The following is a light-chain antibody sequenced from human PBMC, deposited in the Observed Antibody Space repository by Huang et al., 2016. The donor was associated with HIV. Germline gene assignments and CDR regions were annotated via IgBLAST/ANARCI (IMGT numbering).Light chain of an antibody. Sequence: DIQMTQSPPSLSAYAADRVTITCRASQGIGNYFAWYHQKPGQVPKLLMYAASTLQSGVSSRFSGGGSGTEFTLIISSLQPEDVGIYYCQKYNSAPLTFGGGTKVEIK. J-gene: IGKJ4*01. CDR2: AAS. V-gene: IGKV1-27*01. CDR3: QKYNSAPLT. CDR1: QGIGNY.